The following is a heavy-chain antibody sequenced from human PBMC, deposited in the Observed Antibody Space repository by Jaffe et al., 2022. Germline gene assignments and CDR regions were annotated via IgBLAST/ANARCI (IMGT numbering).Heavy chain of an antibody. CDR2: IYHSGST. J-gene: IGHJ4*02. Sequence: QVQLQESGPGLVKPSETLSLTCAVSGYSISSGYYWGWIRQPPGKGLEWIGSIYHSGSTYYNPSLKSRVTISVDTSKNQFSLKLSSVTAADTAVYYCARKEMSVTGYFDYWGQGTLVTVSS. V-gene: IGHV4-38-2*01. CDR1: GYSISSGYY. CDR3: ARKEMSVTGYFDY. D-gene: IGHD2-21*02.